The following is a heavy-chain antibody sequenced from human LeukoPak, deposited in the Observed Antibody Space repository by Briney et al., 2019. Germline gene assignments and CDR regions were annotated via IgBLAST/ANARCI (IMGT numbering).Heavy chain of an antibody. D-gene: IGHD3-16*02. CDR1: GGSISSGSYY. CDR3: ARSIYVWGSYRSGYYMDV. Sequence: SETLSLTCTVSGGSISSGSYYWSWIRQPAGKGLEWIGRIYTSGSTNYNPSLKSRVTISVDTSKNQFSLKLSSVTAADTAVYYCARSIYVWGSYRSGYYMDVWGKGTTVTISS. CDR2: IYTSGST. V-gene: IGHV4-61*02. J-gene: IGHJ6*03.